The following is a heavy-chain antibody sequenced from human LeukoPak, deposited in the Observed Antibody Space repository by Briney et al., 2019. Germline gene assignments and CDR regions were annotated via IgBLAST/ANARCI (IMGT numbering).Heavy chain of an antibody. CDR3: ARETDDYVWGSYRQNWFDP. Sequence: SETLSLTCTVSGGSISSYYWSWIRQPPGKGLEWIGYIYYSGSTNYNPSLKSRITISVDTSKNQFSLKLSSVTAADTAVYYCARETDDYVWGSYRQNWFDPWGQGTLVTVSS. CDR1: GGSISSYY. CDR2: IYYSGST. V-gene: IGHV4-59*01. J-gene: IGHJ5*02. D-gene: IGHD3-16*02.